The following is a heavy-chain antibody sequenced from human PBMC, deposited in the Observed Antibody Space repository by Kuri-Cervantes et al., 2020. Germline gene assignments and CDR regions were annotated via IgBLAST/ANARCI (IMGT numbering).Heavy chain of an antibody. CDR2: MNSDGRTI. CDR1: GFSFSTDW. V-gene: IGHV3-74*01. Sequence: GESLKTSCAASGFSFSTDWMHWVRQTPGKGLVWLARMNSDGRTINYADSVRGRFTISRDNAENMLYLQMNSLRVDDTALYYCARDHVSGPPPHWFDPWGQGTLVTVSS. CDR3: ARDHVSGPPPHWFDP. D-gene: IGHD5-12*01. J-gene: IGHJ5*02.